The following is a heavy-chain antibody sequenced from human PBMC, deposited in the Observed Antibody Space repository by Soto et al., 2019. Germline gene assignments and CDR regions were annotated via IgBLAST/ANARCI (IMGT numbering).Heavy chain of an antibody. D-gene: IGHD3-22*01. V-gene: IGHV3-48*02. J-gene: IGHJ3*01. Sequence: GGSLRLSCAASGFTFSSYSMNWVRQAPGKGLEWVSYISSSSSTIYYADSVKGRFAISRDNAKNSLYLQMNSLRDEDTAVYYCARAEYYYDSSGDYSPVVAFDVWGQGTMVTVSS. CDR1: GFTFSSYS. CDR3: ARAEYYYDSSGDYSPVVAFDV. CDR2: ISSSSSTI.